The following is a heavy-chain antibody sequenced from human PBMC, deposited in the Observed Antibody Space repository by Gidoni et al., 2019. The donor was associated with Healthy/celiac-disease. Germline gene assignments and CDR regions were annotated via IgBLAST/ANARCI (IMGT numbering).Heavy chain of an antibody. J-gene: IGHJ6*02. Sequence: QVTLKESGPVLVKPTETLTLTCTVSGFSLSNARMGVSWIRQPPGKALEWLAHIFSNDEKSYSTSLKSRLTISKDTSKSQVVLTMTNMDPVDTATYYCARIVETPWFDYYYYYGMDVWGQGTTVTVSS. D-gene: IGHD2-15*01. V-gene: IGHV2-26*01. CDR3: ARIVETPWFDYYYYYGMDV. CDR2: IFSNDEK. CDR1: GFSLSNARMG.